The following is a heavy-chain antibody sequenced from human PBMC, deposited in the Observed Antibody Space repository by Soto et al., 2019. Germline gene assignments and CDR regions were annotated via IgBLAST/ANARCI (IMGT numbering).Heavy chain of an antibody. J-gene: IGHJ5*02. V-gene: IGHV4-59*01. CDR1: GGSISSYY. CDR3: ARAPAGGPLGHWFDP. CDR2: IYYSGST. Sequence: SETLSLTCTVSGGSISSYYWSWIRQPPGKGLEWIGYIYYSGSTNYNPSLKSRVTISVDTSKNQFSLKLSSVTAADTAVYYCARAPAGGPLGHWFDPWGQGTLVT. D-gene: IGHD7-27*01.